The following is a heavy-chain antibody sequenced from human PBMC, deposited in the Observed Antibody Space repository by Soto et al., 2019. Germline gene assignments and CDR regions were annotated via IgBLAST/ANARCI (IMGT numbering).Heavy chain of an antibody. CDR2: IIPILGIA. V-gene: IGHV1-69*04. CDR3: ARDGRDGYIQRSGYYYYYGMDV. CDR1: GGTFSSYT. D-gene: IGHD5-12*01. Sequence: GASVKVSCKASGGTFSSYTISWVRQAPGQGLEWMGRIIPILGIANYAQKFQGRVTITADKSTSTAYMELSSLRSEDTAVYYCARDGRDGYIQRSGYYYYYGMDVWGQGTTVTVSS. J-gene: IGHJ6*02.